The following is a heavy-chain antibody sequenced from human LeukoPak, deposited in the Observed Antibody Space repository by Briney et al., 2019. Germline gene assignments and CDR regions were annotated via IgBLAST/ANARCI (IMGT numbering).Heavy chain of an antibody. D-gene: IGHD1-26*01. Sequence: LRLSCAASGFTFDDYAMHWIRQPPGKGLEWIGYIYYSGCTNYSPSLKSRVTISVDTSKNQFSLKLSSVTAADTAVYYCARDSGSYYYFDYWGQGTLVTVSS. CDR3: ARDSGSYYYFDY. CDR2: IYYSGCT. CDR1: GFTFDDYA. V-gene: IGHV4-59*01. J-gene: IGHJ4*02.